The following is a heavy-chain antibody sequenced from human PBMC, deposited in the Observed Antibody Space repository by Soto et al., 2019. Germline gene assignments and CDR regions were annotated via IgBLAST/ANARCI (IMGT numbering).Heavy chain of an antibody. J-gene: IGHJ4*02. D-gene: IGHD2-15*01. CDR1: GGTFSSYA. CDR2: IIPIFGTA. CDR3: ARGSRLRGYCSGGSCYSLDY. Sequence: QVQLVQSGAEVKKPGSSVKVSCKASGGTFSSYAISWVRQAPGQGLEWMGGIIPIFGTANYAQKFQGRVTITADESTSTAYMELSSLRSEDTAVYYCARGSRLRGYCSGGSCYSLDYWGQGTLVTVSS. V-gene: IGHV1-69*01.